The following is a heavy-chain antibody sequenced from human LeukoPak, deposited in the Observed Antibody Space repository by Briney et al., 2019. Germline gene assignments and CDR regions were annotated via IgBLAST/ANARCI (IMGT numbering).Heavy chain of an antibody. CDR1: GFTVSSNY. J-gene: IGHJ4*02. CDR2: IYSGGST. Sequence: GGSLRLSCAASGFTVSSNYMSWVRQAPGKGLEWVSVIYSGGSTYYADSVKGRFTISRDNSKNTLYLQMNSLRVEDTAVYYCAKRYGPRGYSYGYFAYWGQGTLVTVSS. D-gene: IGHD5-18*01. V-gene: IGHV3-53*01. CDR3: AKRYGPRGYSYGYFAY.